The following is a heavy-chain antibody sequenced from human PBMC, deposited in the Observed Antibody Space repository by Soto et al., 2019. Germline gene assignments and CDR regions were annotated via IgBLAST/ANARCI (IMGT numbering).Heavy chain of an antibody. D-gene: IGHD2-15*01. Sequence: QVQLQQWGAGLLKPSETLSLTCAVYGGSFSGFXWSWIRQPPGKGLEWIGEINHSGSTNYNPSLKSRVTISADTSKNQFSLQLSSVTAADTAVYYCVSKLGSCTGGSCNWYFDLWGRGTLVTVSS. CDR1: GGSFSGFX. CDR2: INHSGST. J-gene: IGHJ2*01. CDR3: VSKLGSCTGGSCNWYFDL. V-gene: IGHV4-34*01.